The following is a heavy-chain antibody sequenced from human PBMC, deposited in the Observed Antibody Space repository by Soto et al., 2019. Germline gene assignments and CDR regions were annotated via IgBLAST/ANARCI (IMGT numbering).Heavy chain of an antibody. Sequence: QVQLQQSGAGLLKPSETLSHTCAVYGESFSGYIWTWIRQTPGKGLQWIGQINHSGSAYYNPSLKSRVTISVHTSNSQFSLELSSVTAADTAVYYCARGLITGSHYSGGWYYFDSWGQGTQVTVSS. CDR1: GESFSGYI. J-gene: IGHJ4*02. CDR2: INHSGSA. V-gene: IGHV4-34*01. D-gene: IGHD6-19*01. CDR3: ARGLITGSHYSGGWYYFDS.